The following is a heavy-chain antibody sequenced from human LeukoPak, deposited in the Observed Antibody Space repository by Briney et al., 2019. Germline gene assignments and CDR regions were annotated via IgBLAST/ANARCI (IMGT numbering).Heavy chain of an antibody. CDR2: IYSGGTT. J-gene: IGHJ3*01. V-gene: IGHV3-66*01. CDR3: AKDPNGDHVGAFDF. D-gene: IGHD4-17*01. Sequence: GGSLRLSCAASGFTVSSNYMSWVRQAPGKGPEWVSVIYSGGTTFYADSVKGRFTISRDTSKNTLFLQMNSLRAEDTAVYFCAKDPNGDHVGAFDFWGQGTMVTVSS. CDR1: GFTVSSNY.